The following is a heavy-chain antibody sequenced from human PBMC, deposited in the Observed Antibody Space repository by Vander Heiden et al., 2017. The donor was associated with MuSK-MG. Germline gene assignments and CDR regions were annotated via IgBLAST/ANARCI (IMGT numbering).Heavy chain of an antibody. CDR1: GYTFTSYD. CDR3: ARAPYDFWSGYPRYYYYYMDV. V-gene: IGHV1-8*02. D-gene: IGHD3-3*01. CDR2: MNPNSGNT. Sequence: QVQLVQSGAEVKKPGASVKVSCKASGYTFTSYDINWVRQATGQGLEWMGWMNPNSGNTGYAQKFQGRVTMTRNTSISTAYMELSSLRSEDTAVYYCARAPYDFWSGYPRYYYYYMDVWGKGTTVTVSS. J-gene: IGHJ6*03.